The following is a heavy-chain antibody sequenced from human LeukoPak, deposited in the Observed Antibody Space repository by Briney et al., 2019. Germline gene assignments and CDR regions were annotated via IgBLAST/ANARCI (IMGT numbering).Heavy chain of an antibody. D-gene: IGHD1-1*01. CDR2: IRSKAYGETA. CDR1: GFTFGDYA. CDR3: TRDRGAYNLYDY. J-gene: IGHJ4*02. V-gene: IGHV3-49*03. Sequence: GGSLRLSCTPPGFTFGDYAMSWIRQAPGKGMEWVGFIRSKAYGETADYAASVKGRFTISRDDSKAIAYLQMNSLKTEDTAVYHCTRDRGAYNLYDYWGQGTLVTVSS.